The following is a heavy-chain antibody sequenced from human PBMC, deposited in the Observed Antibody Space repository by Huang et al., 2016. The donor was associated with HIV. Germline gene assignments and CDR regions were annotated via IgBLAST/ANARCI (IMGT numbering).Heavy chain of an antibody. V-gene: IGHV6-1*01. Sequence: QVQLQQSGPGLVKPSQTLSLTCAISGDSLSSNGVAWNWIRQSPSRGLEGRGRTYWRSKWFNDYAVSVKSRITINPDTSKNQFSLQLNSVTPEDTAAYYCARGRSSAFDIWGQGTMVTVSS. CDR2: TYWRSKWFN. CDR3: ARGRSSAFDI. J-gene: IGHJ3*02. CDR1: GDSLSSNGVA.